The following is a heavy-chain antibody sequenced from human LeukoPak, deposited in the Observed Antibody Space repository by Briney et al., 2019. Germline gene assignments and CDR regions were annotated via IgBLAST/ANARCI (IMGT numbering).Heavy chain of an antibody. CDR2: IYSGGST. CDR1: GFTVSSYY. J-gene: IGHJ4*02. V-gene: IGHV3-53*01. D-gene: IGHD6-13*01. Sequence: GGSLRLSCAASGFTVSSYYMSWVRQAPGKGLEWVGVIYSGGSTYYADSVKGRFTISRDNSKNTLYLQMNSLRAEDTAVYYCARGYPGIAVAGLGLDYWGQGTLVTVSS. CDR3: ARGYPGIAVAGLGLDY.